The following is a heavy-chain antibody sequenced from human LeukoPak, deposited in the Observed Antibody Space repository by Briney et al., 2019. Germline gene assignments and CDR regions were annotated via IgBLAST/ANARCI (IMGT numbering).Heavy chain of an antibody. Sequence: GASVKVSCKVSGYTLTELSMHWVRQAPGKGLEWMGGFDPEDGETIYAQKFQGRVTMTEDTSTDTAYMELSSLRSEDTAVYYCATARYCSGGSCYDGRARHRPYGMDVWGQGTTVTVSS. CDR3: ATARYCSGGSCYDGRARHRPYGMDV. J-gene: IGHJ6*02. D-gene: IGHD2-15*01. CDR1: GYTLTELS. CDR2: FDPEDGET. V-gene: IGHV1-24*01.